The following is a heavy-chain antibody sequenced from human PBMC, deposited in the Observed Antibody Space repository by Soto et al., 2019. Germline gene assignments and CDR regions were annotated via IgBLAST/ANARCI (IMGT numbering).Heavy chain of an antibody. CDR1: GYTFTSYG. Sequence: QVQLVQSGAEVKKPGASVKVSCKASGYTFTSYGISWVRQAPGQGLEWMGWISAYNGNTNYAQKLQGRVTMTTDTSTSPAYMELRGLRSDDTAVYYCASVYGDYGRIDYWGQGTLVTVSS. CDR3: ASVYGDYGRIDY. D-gene: IGHD4-17*01. V-gene: IGHV1-18*01. CDR2: ISAYNGNT. J-gene: IGHJ4*02.